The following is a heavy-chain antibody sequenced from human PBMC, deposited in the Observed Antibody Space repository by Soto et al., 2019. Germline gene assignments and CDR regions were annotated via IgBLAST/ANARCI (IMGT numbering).Heavy chain of an antibody. D-gene: IGHD2-8*02. CDR2: MSYDGSKK. J-gene: IGHJ4*02. CDR1: GFTFSRYT. CDR3: ARDSGLLAFDY. Sequence: QVQLVQSRGGVVRPGGSLRLSCVASGFTFSRYTMHWVRQAPGKGLEWVALMSYDGSKKYYADSVKGRLTISRDSSKNTLLLEMDGLRHEDTALYYCARDSGLLAFDYWGQGS. V-gene: IGHV3-30*04.